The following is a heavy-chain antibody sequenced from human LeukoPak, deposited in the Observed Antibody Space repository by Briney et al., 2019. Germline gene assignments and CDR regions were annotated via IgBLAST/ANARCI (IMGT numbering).Heavy chain of an antibody. CDR3: ARDGEEYYYDSSGYYARH. CDR1: GYTFTGYY. Sequence: ASVKVSCKASGYTFTGYYMHWVRQAPGQGLGWMGWINPNSGGTNYAQKFQGRVTMTRDTSISTAYMELSRLRSDDTAVYYCARDGEEYYYDSSGYYARHWGQGTLVTVSS. D-gene: IGHD3-22*01. CDR2: INPNSGGT. V-gene: IGHV1-2*02. J-gene: IGHJ4*02.